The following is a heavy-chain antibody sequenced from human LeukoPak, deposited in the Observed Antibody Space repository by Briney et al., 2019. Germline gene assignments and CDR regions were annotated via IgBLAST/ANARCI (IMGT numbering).Heavy chain of an antibody. V-gene: IGHV3-23*01. CDR3: AKGPLVVALYNWFDP. Sequence: GGSLRLSCAASGFTFSSYAMSWVRRAPGKGLEWVSAISGSGGSTYYADSVKGRFTISRDNSKNTLYLQMNSLRAEDTAVYYCAKGPLVVALYNWFDPWGQGTLVTVSS. CDR1: GFTFSSYA. J-gene: IGHJ5*02. CDR2: ISGSGGST. D-gene: IGHD2-15*01.